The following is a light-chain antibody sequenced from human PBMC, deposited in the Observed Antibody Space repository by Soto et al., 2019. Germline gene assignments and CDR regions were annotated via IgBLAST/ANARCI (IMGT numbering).Light chain of an antibody. CDR2: AAS. Sequence: DIQMTQYPSSLSASVGDRVTITCRASQNIGRFLNWYQQKPGKAPKLLIYAASSLESGVPSRFSGSGSGTDFTFTITSLQPEDFGMYHCQQSYGNPGFAPGTRVDIK. V-gene: IGKV1-39*01. J-gene: IGKJ3*01. CDR1: QNIGRF. CDR3: QQSYGNPG.